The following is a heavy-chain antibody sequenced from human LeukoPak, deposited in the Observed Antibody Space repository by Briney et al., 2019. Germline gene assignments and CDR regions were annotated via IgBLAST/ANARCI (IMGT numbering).Heavy chain of an antibody. J-gene: IGHJ4*02. Sequence: GGSLRLSCVASGFDFSSYGLSWVRQSPGKGLEWVSTFSGTSGLTYYADSVKGRFTISRDNSKNALYLQMNSLRDEDTAVYYCAKGDSYYDLLTCFDFWGPGTLVTVS. D-gene: IGHD3-9*01. CDR3: AKGDSYYDLLTCFDF. V-gene: IGHV3-23*01. CDR2: FSGTSGLT. CDR1: GFDFSSYG.